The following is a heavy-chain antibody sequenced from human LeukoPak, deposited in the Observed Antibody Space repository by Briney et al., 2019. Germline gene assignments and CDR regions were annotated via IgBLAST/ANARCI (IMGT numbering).Heavy chain of an antibody. CDR1: GYTFTGYY. V-gene: IGHV1-2*02. CDR2: ISPNSGGT. Sequence: GASVKVSCKASGYTFTGYYMHWVRQAPGQGLESIGWISPNSGGTNYAQKFQGRVTMTGDTSISTAYMELSRLRSDDKAVYYCARDRCSGGSCYSGVWFDPWGQGTLVTVSS. J-gene: IGHJ5*02. D-gene: IGHD2-15*01. CDR3: ARDRCSGGSCYSGVWFDP.